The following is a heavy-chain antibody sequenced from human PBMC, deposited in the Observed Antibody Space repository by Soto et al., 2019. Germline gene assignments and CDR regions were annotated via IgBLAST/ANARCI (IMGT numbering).Heavy chain of an antibody. V-gene: IGHV3-15*07. CDR3: TTDSYITSIIVRYDY. D-gene: IGHD3-22*01. CDR2: AKSKTDGGTT. J-gene: IGHJ4*01. CDR1: GFTFSNAW. Sequence: GGSLRLSCAASGFTFSNAWINWVRQTPGKGLEWVGRAKSKTDGGTTDFAAPVKGRLAISRDDSKNMVYLEMNSLKTEDTAIYYCTTDSYITSIIVRYDYWGHGTLVTVSS.